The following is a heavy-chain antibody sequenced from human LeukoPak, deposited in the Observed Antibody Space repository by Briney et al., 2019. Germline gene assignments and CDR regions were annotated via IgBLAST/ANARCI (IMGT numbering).Heavy chain of an antibody. CDR2: IYPGDSDT. D-gene: IGHD3-22*01. Sequence: GESLKISCKGSGYSFSSYWIGWVRQMPGKGLEWMGVIYPGDSDTRYSPSFQGQVTISADKSISTAYLQWSSLKASDTAMYYCARLYDSSDYHYDYWGQGTLVTVSS. CDR3: ARLYDSSDYHYDY. J-gene: IGHJ4*02. V-gene: IGHV5-51*01. CDR1: GYSFSSYW.